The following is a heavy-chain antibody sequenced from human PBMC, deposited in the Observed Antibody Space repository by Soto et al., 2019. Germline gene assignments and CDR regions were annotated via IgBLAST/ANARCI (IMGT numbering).Heavy chain of an antibody. D-gene: IGHD1-26*01. Sequence: QVKLVQSGAEVKKPGASVKVSCKASGYTFTTYALHWVRQAPGQRPEWMGWINPASGHTKYSKKFQDRVTITRDTSASTGYMELSSLRSEDTAVYYCGRSVVGATGEILYNAMDVWGQGTTVTVSS. V-gene: IGHV1-3*01. CDR2: INPASGHT. J-gene: IGHJ6*02. CDR1: GYTFTTYA. CDR3: GRSVVGATGEILYNAMDV.